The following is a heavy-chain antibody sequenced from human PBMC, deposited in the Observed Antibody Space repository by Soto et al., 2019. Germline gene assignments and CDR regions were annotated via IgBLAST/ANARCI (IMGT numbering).Heavy chain of an antibody. D-gene: IGHD2-15*01. CDR3: ARAAILDYHYGMGV. CDR2: DNPTGGIT. CDR1: GYTFTNYY. J-gene: IGHJ6*01. V-gene: IGHV1-46*01. Sequence: ASVKVSCKASGYTFTNYYMHWVRQAPLRGREWMGRDNPTGGITTHAPKFQDRLIMTRDTSTNTVYMELSSLTSEATAIYYCARAAILDYHYGMGVWGQGTTVTVAS.